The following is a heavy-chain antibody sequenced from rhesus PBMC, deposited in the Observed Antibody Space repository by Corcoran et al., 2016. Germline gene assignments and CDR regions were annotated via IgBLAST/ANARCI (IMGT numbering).Heavy chain of an antibody. Sequence: QVQLQESGPGLVKPSETLSLTCAVSGYSISSGYNWGWIRQPPGKGLEYIGYISGISGSTYYNPSLRSRVTISKDTSKNQFSLKLSSVTAADTAVYYCARRGSYSGIDDWGQGVLVTVSS. CDR1: GYSISSGYN. J-gene: IGHJ4*01. CDR3: ARRGSYSGIDD. D-gene: IGHD3-16*01. CDR2: ISGISGST. V-gene: IGHV4-99*01.